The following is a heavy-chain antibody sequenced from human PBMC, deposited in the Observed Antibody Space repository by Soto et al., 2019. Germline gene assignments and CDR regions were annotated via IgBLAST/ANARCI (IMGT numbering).Heavy chain of an antibody. CDR3: SRRYSFGSGKYGVDV. CDR2: ISYSGST. CDR1: GGSISISKND. Sequence: SETLSLSCTFSGGSISISKNDWGWIRQPPGKGLEWIGTISYSGSTYYNPSLNGRVIISVDTSKNQFSLKLSSLTAADTAVYYCSRRYSFGSGKYGVDVWGQGTLVTVSS. V-gene: IGHV4-39*01. J-gene: IGHJ6*02. D-gene: IGHD3-10*01.